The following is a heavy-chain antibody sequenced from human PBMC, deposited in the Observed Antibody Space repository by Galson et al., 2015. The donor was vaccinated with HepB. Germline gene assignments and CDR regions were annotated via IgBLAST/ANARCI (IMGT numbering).Heavy chain of an antibody. V-gene: IGHV3-64*04. CDR1: GITFSNYA. CDR3: ARDRRVEVVVAATLDY. J-gene: IGHJ4*02. Sequence: SLRLSCAASGITFSNYAVHWVRQAPGKGLEYVSFISSNGGTTYYADSVKGRFTISRDNSKNTLFLQMNSLRAEDTATYYCARDRRVEVVVAATLDYWGQGTLLTVSS. CDR2: ISSNGGTT. D-gene: IGHD2-15*01.